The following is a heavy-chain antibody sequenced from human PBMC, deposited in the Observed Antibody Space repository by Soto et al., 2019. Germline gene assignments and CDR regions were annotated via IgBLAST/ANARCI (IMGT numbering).Heavy chain of an antibody. V-gene: IGHV1-8*01. Sequence: ASVKVSCKPSGYTFTSYDINWVRQATGQGLEWMGGMNPNSGNTGYAQKFQGRVTMTRNTSISTAYMELSSLGSEDTAVYYCARVGPGIAAAEVLRYWGQGTLVTVSS. CDR2: MNPNSGNT. CDR3: ARVGPGIAAAEVLRY. CDR1: GYTFTSYD. D-gene: IGHD6-13*01. J-gene: IGHJ4*02.